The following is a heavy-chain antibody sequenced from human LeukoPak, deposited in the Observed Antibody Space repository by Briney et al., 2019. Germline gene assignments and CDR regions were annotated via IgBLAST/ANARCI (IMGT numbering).Heavy chain of an antibody. D-gene: IGHD2-15*01. J-gene: IGHJ6*02. CDR2: ISYDGSNK. V-gene: IGHV3-30*18. CDR1: GFTFSSYG. Sequence: GGSLRLSCAASGFTFSSYGMHWVRQAPGKGLEWVAVISYDGSNKYYADSVKGRFTISKDNSKNTLYLQMNSLRAEDTAVYYCAKDLGCSGGSCYYYYYGMDVWGQGTTVTVSS. CDR3: AKDLGCSGGSCYYYYYGMDV.